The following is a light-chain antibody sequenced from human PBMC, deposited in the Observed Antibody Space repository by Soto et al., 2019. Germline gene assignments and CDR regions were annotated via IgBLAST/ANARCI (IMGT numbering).Light chain of an antibody. CDR3: QQYNFYPLS. CDR2: KAS. CDR1: QSIGSW. V-gene: IGKV1-5*03. Sequence: DIQMTQSPSTLSASVGDRVTITCRASQSIGSWLAWYQQKPGRVPKLLISKASNLESGVPSRFRGSASGTEFTLTISTLQPDDFATYYCQQYNFYPLSFGGGTKVDIK. J-gene: IGKJ4*01.